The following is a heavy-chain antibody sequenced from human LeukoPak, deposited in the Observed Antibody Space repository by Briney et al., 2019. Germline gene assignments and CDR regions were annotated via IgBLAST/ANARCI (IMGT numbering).Heavy chain of an antibody. CDR3: ARGTYYYDSGGFEFDY. Sequence: SEALSLTCTVSGGSISNYYWGWIRQPPGKGLEWIGYIYYSGSTNCNPSLKSRVTISLDTSKKKFSLKLNSVTAADTAVYYCARGTYYYDSGGFEFDYWGQGTLVTVSS. J-gene: IGHJ4*02. D-gene: IGHD3-22*01. CDR2: IYYSGST. V-gene: IGHV4-59*01. CDR1: GGSISNYY.